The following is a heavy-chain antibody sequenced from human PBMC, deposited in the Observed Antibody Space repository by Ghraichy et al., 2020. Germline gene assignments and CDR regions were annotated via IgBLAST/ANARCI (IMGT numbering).Heavy chain of an antibody. D-gene: IGHD2-2*02. CDR2: IWYDGSNK. CDR1: GFTFSSYG. CDR3: ARDTYPAAIRNDYGMDV. J-gene: IGHJ6*02. Sequence: GGSLRLSCAASGFTFSSYGMHWVRQAPGKGLEWVAVIWYDGSNKYYADSVKGRFTISRDNSKNTLYLQMNSLRAEDTAVYYCARDTYPAAIRNDYGMDVWGQGTTLTVSS. V-gene: IGHV3-33*01.